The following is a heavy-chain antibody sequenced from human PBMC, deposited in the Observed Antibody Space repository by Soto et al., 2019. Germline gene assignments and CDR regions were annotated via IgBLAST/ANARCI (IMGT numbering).Heavy chain of an antibody. J-gene: IGHJ5*02. CDR3: ARQIVTIFGVENWFDP. CDR1: GGTCRRYA. V-gene: IGHV1-69*13. D-gene: IGHD3-3*01. Sequence: SVKVSCKASGGTCRRYAISWVRQAPGQGLEWMGGIIPIFGTANYAQKFQGRVTITADESTSTAYMELSSLRSEDTAVYYCARQIVTIFGVENWFDPWGQGTLVTVSS. CDR2: IIPIFGTA.